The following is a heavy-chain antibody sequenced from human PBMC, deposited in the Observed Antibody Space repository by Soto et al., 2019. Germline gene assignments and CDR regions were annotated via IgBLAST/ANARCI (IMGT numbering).Heavy chain of an antibody. D-gene: IGHD3-10*01. Sequence: LETLSLTCTVSGGSISSYYWSWIRQPAGKGLEWIGRIYTSGSTNYNPSLKSRVTMSVDTSKNQFSLKLSSVTAADTAVYYCARDFYYYGSGSPLGLDWGQGTLVTVSS. CDR3: ARDFYYYGSGSPLGLD. CDR1: GGSISSYY. J-gene: IGHJ4*02. CDR2: IYTSGST. V-gene: IGHV4-4*07.